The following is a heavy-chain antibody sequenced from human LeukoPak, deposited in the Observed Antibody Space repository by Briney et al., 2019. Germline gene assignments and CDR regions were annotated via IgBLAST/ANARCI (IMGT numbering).Heavy chain of an antibody. Sequence: GASMKVSCKASGYTFTGYYMHWVRQAPGQGLEWMGWINPDSGGTNSAQKFQGRVTLTRDTSISTAYMELSRLRSDDTAVYYCARDGYGVFDAFDIWGQGTVVTVSS. D-gene: IGHD4-17*01. V-gene: IGHV1-2*02. CDR3: ARDGYGVFDAFDI. CDR1: GYTFTGYY. CDR2: INPDSGGT. J-gene: IGHJ3*02.